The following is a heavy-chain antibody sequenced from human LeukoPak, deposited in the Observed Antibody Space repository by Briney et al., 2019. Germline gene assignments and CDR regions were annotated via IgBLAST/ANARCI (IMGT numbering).Heavy chain of an antibody. CDR3: ARHQWVPAFDI. CDR1: GGSISSYY. D-gene: IGHD1-26*01. CDR2: IYYSGST. V-gene: IGHV4-59*08. Sequence: SETLSLTCTVSGGSISSYYWSWIRQPPGKGLEWIGYIYYSGSTNYNPSLESRVTISIDTSKNQFSLKLSSVTAADTAVYYCARHQWVPAFDIWGQGTMVTASS. J-gene: IGHJ3*02.